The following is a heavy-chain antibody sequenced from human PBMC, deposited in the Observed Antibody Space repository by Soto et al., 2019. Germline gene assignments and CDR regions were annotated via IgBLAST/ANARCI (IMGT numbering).Heavy chain of an antibody. CDR1: GFSLSTSGVG. D-gene: IGHD3-16*01. V-gene: IGHV2-5*02. CDR2: IYWDDDM. J-gene: IGHJ4*02. Sequence: QITLKESGPTLVKPTQTLTLTCTFSGFSLSTSGVGVGWFRQPPGKALEWLAVIYWDDDMRYSPSLRNRLTFTKDTSKNQVVLTMTNVDPVDTATYYCAHTTRGAFDYWGQGTLVTVSS. CDR3: AHTTRGAFDY.